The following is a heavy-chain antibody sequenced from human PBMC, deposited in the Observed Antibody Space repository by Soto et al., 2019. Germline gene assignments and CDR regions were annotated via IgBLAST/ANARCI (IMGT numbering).Heavy chain of an antibody. CDR2: IIPIFGTA. CDR3: ASRHQKYWAYDY. J-gene: IGHJ4*02. Sequence: SVKVSCKASGGTFSSYAISWVRQAPGQGLEWMGGIIPIFGTANYAQKFQGRVTITADESTSTAYMELSSLRSEDTAVYYCASRHQKYWAYDYGGREPLFPVSS. CDR1: GGTFSSYA. D-gene: IGHD2-15*01. V-gene: IGHV1-69*13.